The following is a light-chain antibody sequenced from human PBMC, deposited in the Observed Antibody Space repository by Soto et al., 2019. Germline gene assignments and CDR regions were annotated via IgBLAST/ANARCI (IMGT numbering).Light chain of an antibody. Sequence: EIVLTQSPATLSLSPGARAPLSCRASQSVSSTYLAWYQQKPGQAPRLLIYGASSRATGIPDRFSGTVSGTDFTLTISRLEPEDFAVYYCQQYGSSPITFGQGTRL. CDR2: GAS. V-gene: IGKV3-20*01. CDR1: QSVSSTY. J-gene: IGKJ5*01. CDR3: QQYGSSPIT.